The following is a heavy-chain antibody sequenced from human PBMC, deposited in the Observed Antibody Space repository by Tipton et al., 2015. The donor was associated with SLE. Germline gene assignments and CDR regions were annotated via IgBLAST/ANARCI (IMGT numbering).Heavy chain of an antibody. CDR2: IYPGDSDT. D-gene: IGHD2-15*01. Sequence: QSGPEVKKPGESLKISCKGSEYTFDNYWIGWVRQMPGKGLEWMGVIYPGDSDTRYSPSFEGQVNISADKSISTAYLHWNSLKASDTAIYYCARQCSGGTCNYYYGMDVWSQGTTVTVSS. CDR3: ARQCSGGTCNYYYGMDV. J-gene: IGHJ6*02. V-gene: IGHV5-51*01. CDR1: EYTFDNYW.